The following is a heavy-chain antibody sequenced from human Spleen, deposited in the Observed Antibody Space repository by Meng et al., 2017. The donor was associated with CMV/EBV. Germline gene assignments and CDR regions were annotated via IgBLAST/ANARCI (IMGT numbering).Heavy chain of an antibody. CDR3: ARGPYSSSTDY. CDR2: IGYDESNK. Sequence: GGSLRLSCAASGFTFSAYAFHWVRQAPGKGLEWVAFIGYDESNKYYADSVKGRFTISRDNSTLYVQMNSLRAEDTAVYYCARGPYSSSTDYWGQGTLVTVSS. CDR1: GFTFSAYA. D-gene: IGHD6-6*01. J-gene: IGHJ4*02. V-gene: IGHV3-33*08.